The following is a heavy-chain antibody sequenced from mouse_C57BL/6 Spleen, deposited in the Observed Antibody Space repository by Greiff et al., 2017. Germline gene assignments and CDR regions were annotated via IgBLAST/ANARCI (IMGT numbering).Heavy chain of an antibody. V-gene: IGHV5-4*01. CDR3: ARDTLDGYYVGYFDY. CDR1: GFTFSSYA. Sequence: EVQVVESGGGLVKPGGSLKLSCAASGFTFSSYAMSWVRQTPEKRLEWVATISDGGSYTYYPDNVKGRFTISRDNAKNNLYLQMSHLKSEDTAMYYCARDTLDGYYVGYFDYWGQGTTLTVSS. D-gene: IGHD2-3*01. J-gene: IGHJ2*01. CDR2: ISDGGSYT.